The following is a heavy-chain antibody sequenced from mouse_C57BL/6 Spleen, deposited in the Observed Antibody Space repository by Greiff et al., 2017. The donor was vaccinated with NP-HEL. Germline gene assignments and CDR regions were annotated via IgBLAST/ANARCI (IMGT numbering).Heavy chain of an antibody. CDR2: IYPRSGNT. D-gene: IGHD2-2*01. CDR1: GYTFTSYG. J-gene: IGHJ4*01. CDR3: AKGHGYGTGSYYAMDD. V-gene: IGHV1-81*01. Sequence: QVQLQQSGAELARPGASVKLSCKASGYTFTSYGISWVKQRTGQGLEWIGEIYPRSGNTYYNEKFKGKATMTADKSSSTAYIELRSLTSADSAGYFCAKGHGYGTGSYYAMDDWGQGTSVTVSS.